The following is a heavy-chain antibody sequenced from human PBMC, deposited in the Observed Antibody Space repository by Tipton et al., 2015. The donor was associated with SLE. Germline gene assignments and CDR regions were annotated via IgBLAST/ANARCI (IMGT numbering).Heavy chain of an antibody. CDR1: GGSISSYY. CDR2: IYYSGST. J-gene: IGHJ4*02. CDR3: ARANHSSGWYYYFDY. D-gene: IGHD6-19*01. Sequence: TLSLTCTVSGGSISSYYWSWIRQPPGKGLEWIGYIYYSGSTNYNPSLKSRVTISVDTSKNQFSLKLSSVTAADTAVYYCARANHSSGWYYYFDYWGQGTLVTVSS. V-gene: IGHV4-59*01.